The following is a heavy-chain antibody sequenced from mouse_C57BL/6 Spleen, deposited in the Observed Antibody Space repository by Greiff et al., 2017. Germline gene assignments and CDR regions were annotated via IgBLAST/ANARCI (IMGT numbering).Heavy chain of an antibody. CDR1: GFSLTSYG. Sequence: QVQLKQSGPGLVQPSQSLSITCTVSGFSLTSYGVHWVRQSPGKGLEWLGGIWSGGSTDYNAAFISRLSISKDNSKSQVFFKMNSLQADDTAIYYCARNSPYDYDDGYWYFDVWGTGTTVTVSS. CDR3: ARNSPYDYDDGYWYFDV. V-gene: IGHV2-2*01. D-gene: IGHD2-4*01. CDR2: IWSGGST. J-gene: IGHJ1*03.